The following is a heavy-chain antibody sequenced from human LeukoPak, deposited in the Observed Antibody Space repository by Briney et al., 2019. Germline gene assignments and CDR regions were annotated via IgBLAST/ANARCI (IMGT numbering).Heavy chain of an antibody. CDR3: AKYSGSYYKLYYLDY. Sequence: GGSLRLSCAASGFMFNIYAMTWVRQAPGKGLEWVSAASGSGGSTYYTDSVKGRFTISRDNSKNTLYLQMNSLRAEDTALYFCAKYSGSYYKLYYLDYWGQGTLVTVSS. CDR2: ASGSGGST. V-gene: IGHV3-23*01. D-gene: IGHD1-26*01. CDR1: GFMFNIYA. J-gene: IGHJ4*02.